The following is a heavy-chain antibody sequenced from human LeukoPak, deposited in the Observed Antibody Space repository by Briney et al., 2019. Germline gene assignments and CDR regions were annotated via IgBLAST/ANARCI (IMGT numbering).Heavy chain of an antibody. V-gene: IGHV1-8*01. CDR3: ARARGYNYGYVDY. D-gene: IGHD5-18*01. CDR1: GYTFTSYD. CDR2: MNPNSGDT. J-gene: IGHJ4*02. Sequence: ASVKVSCKASGYTFTSYDISWVRQATGQGLEWMGWMNPNSGDTGYAQNFQGRLNMTRNTSKSTACMELSSLRSEDAAVYYCARARGYNYGYVDYWGQGTLVTVSS.